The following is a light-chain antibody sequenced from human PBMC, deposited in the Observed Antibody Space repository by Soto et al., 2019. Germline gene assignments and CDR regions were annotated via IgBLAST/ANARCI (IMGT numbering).Light chain of an antibody. V-gene: IGLV2-23*02. CDR3: GSYAGNSEV. J-gene: IGLJ1*01. CDR1: SGDVGGYNL. CDR2: EVT. Sequence: QSALTQPASVSGSPGQSITIPCTGTSGDVGGYNLVSWYQQHPGKAPKLMIYEVTERPSGVSNRFSGSKSGNTASLTISGLQPDDEADYYCGSYAGNSEVFGTGTKVTVL.